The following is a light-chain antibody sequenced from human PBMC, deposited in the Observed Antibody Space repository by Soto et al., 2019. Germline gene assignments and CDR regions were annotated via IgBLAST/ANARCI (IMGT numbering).Light chain of an antibody. J-gene: IGKJ2*01. V-gene: IGKV1-27*01. CDR3: QKYNSAPHT. Sequence: DIQMTQSPSSLSASVGDRVTITCRASQGISNYLAWYQQKPGKVPKLLIYAASTLQSGVPSRFSGSGSGTDLPLTISSLQPEDVETYYCQKYNSAPHTFGQGTKLEIK. CDR1: QGISNY. CDR2: AAS.